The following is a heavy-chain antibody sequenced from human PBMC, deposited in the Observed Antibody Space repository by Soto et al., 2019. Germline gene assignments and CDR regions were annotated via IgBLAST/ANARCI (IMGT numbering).Heavy chain of an antibody. V-gene: IGHV4-34*01. CDR2: INHSGST. CDR3: ARVNWNYVDY. CDR1: GGSFSGYY. Sequence: SLTCAVYGGSFSGYYWSWIRQPPGKGLEWIGEINHSGSTNYNPSLKSRVTISVDTSKNQFSLKLSSVTAADTAVYYCARVNWNYVDYWGQGTLVTVSS. D-gene: IGHD1-20*01. J-gene: IGHJ4*02.